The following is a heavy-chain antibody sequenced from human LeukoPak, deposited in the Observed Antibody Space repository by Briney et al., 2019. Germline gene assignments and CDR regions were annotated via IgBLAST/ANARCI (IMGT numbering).Heavy chain of an antibody. Sequence: GRSLRPSCAASGFTFSSYSMNWVRQAPGKGLEWVSSISSSSSYIYYADSVKGRFIISRDNAKNSLYLQMNSLRAEDTAVYYCARDYEYSRTFDYWGQGTLVTVSS. D-gene: IGHD6-6*01. CDR3: ARDYEYSRTFDY. CDR2: ISSSSSYI. V-gene: IGHV3-21*01. CDR1: GFTFSSYS. J-gene: IGHJ4*02.